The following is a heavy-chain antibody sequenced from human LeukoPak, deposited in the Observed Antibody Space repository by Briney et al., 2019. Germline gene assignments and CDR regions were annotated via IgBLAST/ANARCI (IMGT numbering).Heavy chain of an antibody. J-gene: IGHJ4*02. CDR2: IYSGGST. CDR1: GFTVSSNY. CDR3: ARGRERYTFDY. D-gene: IGHD1-26*01. Sequence: GGSLRLSCAASGFTVSSNYMSWVRQAPGMGLEWVSVIYSGGSTYYADSVKGRFTISRDNSKNALYLQMNSLRAEDTAVYYCARGRERYTFDYWGQGTLVTVSS. V-gene: IGHV3-53*01.